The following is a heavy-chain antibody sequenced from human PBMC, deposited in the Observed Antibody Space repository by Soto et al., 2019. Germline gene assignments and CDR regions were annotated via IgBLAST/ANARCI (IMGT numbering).Heavy chain of an antibody. CDR3: ARGGGADSFDY. J-gene: IGHJ4*02. CDR1: GASITFGGYS. CDR2: INHLETT. D-gene: IGHD1-26*01. Sequence: LSLTCTVSGASITFGGYSWSWIRQTPGKGLEWIGYINHLETTFYNPSFESRLTLSIDRAKNQFSLKLHSMSAADRAVYFCARGGGADSFDYWGQGILVTVSS. V-gene: IGHV4-30-2*01.